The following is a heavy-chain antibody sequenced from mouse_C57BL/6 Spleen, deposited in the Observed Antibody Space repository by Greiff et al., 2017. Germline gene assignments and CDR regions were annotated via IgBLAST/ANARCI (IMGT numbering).Heavy chain of an antibody. CDR3: TGPYGNSWYFDV. Sequence: DVMLVESGGGLVQPGGSMKLSCVASGFTFSNYWMNWVRQSPEKGLEWVAQIRLKSDNYATHYAESVKGRFTISRDDSKSSVYLQMNNLRAEDTGIYYCTGPYGNSWYFDVWGTGTTVTVSS. V-gene: IGHV6-3*01. J-gene: IGHJ1*03. D-gene: IGHD2-1*01. CDR2: IRLKSDNYAT. CDR1: GFTFSNYW.